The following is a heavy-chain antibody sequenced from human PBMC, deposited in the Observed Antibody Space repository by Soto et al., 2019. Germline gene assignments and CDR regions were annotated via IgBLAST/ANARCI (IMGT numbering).Heavy chain of an antibody. D-gene: IGHD6-13*01. CDR1: GGSISGYF. V-gene: IGHV4-4*07. CDR3: ARITVAAGYFDF. CDR2: IYTSGST. J-gene: IGHJ4*02. Sequence: PSETLSLTCTVSGGSISGYFWTWIRQPAGKGLDWIGHIYTSGSTNYNPSLKSRLTMSVDTSKNQFSLKLSSVTAADTAVYYCARITVAAGYFDFWGQGTLVTVSS.